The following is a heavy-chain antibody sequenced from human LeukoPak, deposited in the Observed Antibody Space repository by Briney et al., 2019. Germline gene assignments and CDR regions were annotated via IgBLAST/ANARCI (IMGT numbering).Heavy chain of an antibody. CDR1: GFTFSSYA. CDR2: ISVSGGST. V-gene: IGHV3-23*01. Sequence: GGSLRLSCAASGFTFSSYAMSWVRQAPGKGLEWVSAISVSGGSTYYADSVKGRFTISRDNSKNTLYLQMNSLRAEDTAVYYCAKSLVVPAAIYGYYYYGMDVWGQGTTVTVSS. CDR3: AKSLVVPAAIYGYYYYGMDV. J-gene: IGHJ6*02. D-gene: IGHD2-2*01.